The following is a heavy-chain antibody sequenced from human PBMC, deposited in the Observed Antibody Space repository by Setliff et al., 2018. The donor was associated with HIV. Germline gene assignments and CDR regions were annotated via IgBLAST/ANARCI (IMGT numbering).Heavy chain of an antibody. V-gene: IGHV4-39*07. CDR3: ARGRTWESQYYSYYYMDV. CDR1: GGSINRSPYY. Sequence: SETLSLTCTVSGGSINRSPYYWGWIRQSPGKGLEWIGKVSHSGTTKYNPSLKSRLSISVDTSKNQFSLNVTSMTVADTAVYYCARGRTWESQYYSYYYMDVWGKGTTVTVSS. CDR2: VSHSGTT. J-gene: IGHJ6*03. D-gene: IGHD1-26*01.